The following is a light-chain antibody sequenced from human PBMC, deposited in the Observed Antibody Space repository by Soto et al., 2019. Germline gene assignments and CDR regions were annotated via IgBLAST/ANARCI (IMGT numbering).Light chain of an antibody. CDR2: KAS. V-gene: IGKV1-5*03. CDR3: QQYYSYPLT. Sequence: DIQMTQSPSTLSASVGDRVTITCRASQSISSWLAWYQQKPGKAPKLLIYKASSLEGGVPSRFSGSGSGTEFTLTSSSLQPDDFATYYCQQYYSYPLTFGGGTKVESK. CDR1: QSISSW. J-gene: IGKJ4*01.